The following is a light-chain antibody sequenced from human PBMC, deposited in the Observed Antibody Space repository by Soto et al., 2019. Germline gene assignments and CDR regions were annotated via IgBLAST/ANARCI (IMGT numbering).Light chain of an antibody. CDR2: EVR. CDR1: SSDVGDYNY. CDR3: SSYRTVSAFYV. Sequence: QSVVTQPASVSGSPGQSITISCTGTSSDVGDYNYVSWYQHHPGKAPKLIIYEVRNRPSGVPNRFSGAKSGNTASLTISGLQAEDEADYYCSSYRTVSAFYVFGSGTKVTVL. V-gene: IGLV2-14*01. J-gene: IGLJ1*01.